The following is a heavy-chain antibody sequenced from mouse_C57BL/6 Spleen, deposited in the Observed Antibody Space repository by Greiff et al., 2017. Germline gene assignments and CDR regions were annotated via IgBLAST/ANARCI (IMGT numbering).Heavy chain of an antibody. V-gene: IGHV1-50*01. J-gene: IGHJ2*01. CDR3: ARGDYGSY. CDR2: IDPSDSYT. Sequence: VQLQQSGAELVKPGASVKLSCKASGYTFTSYWMQWVKQRPGQGLEWIGEIDPSDSYTNYNQKFKGKATLTVDTSSSTAYMQLSSLTSEDSAVYYCARGDYGSYWGQGTTLTVSS. CDR1: GYTFTSYW. D-gene: IGHD1-2*01.